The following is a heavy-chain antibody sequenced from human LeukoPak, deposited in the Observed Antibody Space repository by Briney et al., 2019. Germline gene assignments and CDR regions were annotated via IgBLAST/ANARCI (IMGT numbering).Heavy chain of an antibody. CDR1: GGTFSSYA. J-gene: IGHJ4*02. V-gene: IGHV1-69*13. CDR3: ASSETDNFWSGFGIDY. CDR2: IIPIFGTA. D-gene: IGHD3-3*01. Sequence: SVKVSCKASGGTFSSYAISWVRQAPGQGLEWMGGIIPIFGTANYAQKFQGRVTITADESTSTAYMELSSLRSEDTAVYYCASSETDNFWSGFGIDYWGQGTLVTVFS.